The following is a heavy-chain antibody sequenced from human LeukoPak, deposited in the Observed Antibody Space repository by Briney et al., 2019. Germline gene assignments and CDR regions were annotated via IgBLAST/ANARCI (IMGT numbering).Heavy chain of an antibody. CDR2: IKEDGSEK. D-gene: IGHD6-13*01. J-gene: IGHJ4*02. Sequence: GGSLRLSCAASGFTFSAYWMSWVRQAPGKGLEWVANIKEDGSEKYYVDSVKGRFAISRDNAQKSLYLEMKSLRAEDTAIFYCVRGAYSRNWDSHLDSWGQGTLVTV. CDR1: GFTFSAYW. CDR3: VRGAYSRNWDSHLDS. V-gene: IGHV3-7*01.